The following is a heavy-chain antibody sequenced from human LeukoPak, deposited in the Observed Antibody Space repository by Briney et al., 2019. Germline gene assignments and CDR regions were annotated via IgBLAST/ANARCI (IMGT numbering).Heavy chain of an antibody. CDR1: GYTFTSYG. J-gene: IGHJ6*03. Sequence: ASVKVSCKASGYTFTSYGISWVRQAPGQGLEWVGWISGYNGHTNYAQKLQGRVTMTTDTSTSTAYMELRSLRSDDTAVYYCAKALQGGGSRPYYYYYYMDVWGKGTTVTVSS. CDR2: ISGYNGHT. V-gene: IGHV1-18*01. D-gene: IGHD2-15*01. CDR3: AKALQGGGSRPYYYYYYMDV.